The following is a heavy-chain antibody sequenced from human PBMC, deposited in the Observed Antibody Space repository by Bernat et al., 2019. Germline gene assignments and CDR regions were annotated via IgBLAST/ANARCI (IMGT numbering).Heavy chain of an antibody. D-gene: IGHD6-13*01. Sequence: EVQLVESGGGLVQPGGSLRLSCAASGFTFSSYWMHWVRQAPGKGLVWVSRINSDGSSTSYADSVKGRFTISRDNAKNTLYLQMNSLRAEDTAVYYCARAAGTIHFLTGAQDDYYGMDVWGQGTTVTVS. J-gene: IGHJ6*02. CDR3: ARAAGTIHFLTGAQDDYYGMDV. CDR1: GFTFSSYW. V-gene: IGHV3-74*01. CDR2: INSDGSST.